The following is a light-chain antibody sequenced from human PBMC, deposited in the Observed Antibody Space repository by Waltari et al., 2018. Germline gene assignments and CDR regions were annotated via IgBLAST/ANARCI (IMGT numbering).Light chain of an antibody. CDR2: YAS. CDR1: QNIGNY. J-gene: IGKJ1*01. Sequence: EIVLTQSPDFQYVTPKEKVTITCRASQNIGNYLHWFQQKPDQSPKLLIKYASQHFSGVPSRFSGSGSGTDFTLTISGLEAEDAATYYCHQSSSLPYTFGQGTKVEIK. CDR3: HQSSSLPYT. V-gene: IGKV6-21*01.